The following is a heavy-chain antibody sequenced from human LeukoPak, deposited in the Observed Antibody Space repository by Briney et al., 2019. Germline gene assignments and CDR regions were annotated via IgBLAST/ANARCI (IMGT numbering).Heavy chain of an antibody. J-gene: IGHJ4*02. CDR3: ARAGGYGDLDY. CDR2: IYYSGST. Sequence: PSQTLSLTCTVSGGSISSGDYYWSWIRQPPGKGLEWIGYIYYSGSTYYNPSLKSRVTISVDTSKSQFSLKLSSVTAADTAVYYCARAGGYGDLDYWGQGTLVTVSS. D-gene: IGHD4-17*01. CDR1: GGSISSGDYY. V-gene: IGHV4-30-4*01.